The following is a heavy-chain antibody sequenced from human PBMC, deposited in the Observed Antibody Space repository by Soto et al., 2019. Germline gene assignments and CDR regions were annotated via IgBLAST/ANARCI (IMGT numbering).Heavy chain of an antibody. CDR3: AGRYCTTGVCYTNYYYYIDV. V-gene: IGHV3-23*01. D-gene: IGHD2-8*01. J-gene: IGHJ6*03. Sequence: EVQLLESGGGLVQPGGSLRLSCAASGFTFSTYAMSWVRQAPGKGLEWVSTITTSGGNTYYADSVQGRFTISRDNSKNTLYLQKKSLRAEDTAVYYCAGRYCTTGVCYTNYYYYIDVWGKGTTVTVSS. CDR1: GFTFSTYA. CDR2: ITTSGGNT.